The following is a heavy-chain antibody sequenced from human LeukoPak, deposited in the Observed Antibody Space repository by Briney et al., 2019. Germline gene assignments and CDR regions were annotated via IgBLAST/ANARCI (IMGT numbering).Heavy chain of an antibody. CDR1: GGSISSYY. CDR2: IYYSGNT. V-gene: IGHV4-59*01. J-gene: IGHJ2*01. D-gene: IGHD3-22*01. CDR3: ARDRDSSGLLDFDL. Sequence: SETLSLTCTVSGGSISSYYWSWIRQPPGKGLEWIGYIYYSGNTNSISIDMSKNQFSLQLRSVTAADTAVYYCARDRDSSGLLDFDLWGRGTLVTVSA.